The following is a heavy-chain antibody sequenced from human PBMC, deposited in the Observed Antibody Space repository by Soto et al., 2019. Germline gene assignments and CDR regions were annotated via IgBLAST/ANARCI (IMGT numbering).Heavy chain of an antibody. Sequence: SVKVSCKASGGTFSSYAISWVRQAPGHGLEWMGGIIPIFGTTNYAQKFQGRVTITADDSTSTAYMELSSLRSEDTAVYYCATDYYDRSGYPRAFDYWGQGTLVTVSS. V-gene: IGHV1-69*13. D-gene: IGHD3-22*01. J-gene: IGHJ4*02. CDR1: GGTFSSYA. CDR3: ATDYYDRSGYPRAFDY. CDR2: IIPIFGTT.